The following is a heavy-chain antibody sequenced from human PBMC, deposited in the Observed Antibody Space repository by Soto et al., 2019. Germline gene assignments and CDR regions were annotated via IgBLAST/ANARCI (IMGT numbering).Heavy chain of an antibody. Sequence: GGSLRLSCAASGFTFSDYYMSWIRQAPGKGLEWVSYISSSGSTIYYADSVKGRFTISRDNAKNSLYLQMNSLRAEDTAVYYCATSLVPAATAHDDAFDIWGQGTMVTVSS. V-gene: IGHV3-11*01. D-gene: IGHD2-2*01. CDR1: GFTFSDYY. J-gene: IGHJ3*02. CDR2: ISSSGSTI. CDR3: ATSLVPAATAHDDAFDI.